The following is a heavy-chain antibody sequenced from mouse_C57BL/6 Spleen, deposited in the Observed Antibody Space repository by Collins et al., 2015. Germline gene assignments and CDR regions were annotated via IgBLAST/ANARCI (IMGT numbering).Heavy chain of an antibody. D-gene: IGHD1-1*01. J-gene: IGHJ4*01. Sequence: EVQLQQSVAELVRPGASVKLSCTASGFNIKNTYMHWVKQRPEQGLEWIGRIDPANGNTKYAPKFQGKATITADTSSNTAYLQLSSLTSEDTAIYYCASSYYYGSSYEMDAMDYWGQGTSVTVSS. V-gene: IGHV14-3*01. CDR1: GFNIKNTY. CDR3: ASSYYYGSSYEMDAMDY. CDR2: IDPANGNT.